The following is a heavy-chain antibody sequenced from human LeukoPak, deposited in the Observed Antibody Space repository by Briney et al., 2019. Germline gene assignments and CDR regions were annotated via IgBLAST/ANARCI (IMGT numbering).Heavy chain of an antibody. D-gene: IGHD3-10*01. Sequence: PGGSLRLSCAASGFTFSSYGMHWVRQAPGKGLEWVAVISYDESNKYYADSVKGRFTISRDNSKNTLYLQMNSLRAEDTAVYYCAKDLDITMVRGWFDPWGQGTLVTVSS. CDR3: AKDLDITMVRGWFDP. J-gene: IGHJ5*02. CDR2: ISYDESNK. CDR1: GFTFSSYG. V-gene: IGHV3-30*18.